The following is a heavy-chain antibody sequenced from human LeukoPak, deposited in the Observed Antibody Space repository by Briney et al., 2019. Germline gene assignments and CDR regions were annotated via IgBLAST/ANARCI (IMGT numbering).Heavy chain of an antibody. CDR1: GFTFSRHW. Sequence: AGGSLRLSCAASGFTFSRHWMYWVRQAPGKGLEWVANIKQDGSAKPYVDSVKGRFTISRDNAKNSLFLQMNSLRAEDTAVYYCARAKDGTNILDYWGQGTLVTVSS. J-gene: IGHJ4*02. CDR2: IKQDGSAK. D-gene: IGHD5-24*01. CDR3: ARAKDGTNILDY. V-gene: IGHV3-7*03.